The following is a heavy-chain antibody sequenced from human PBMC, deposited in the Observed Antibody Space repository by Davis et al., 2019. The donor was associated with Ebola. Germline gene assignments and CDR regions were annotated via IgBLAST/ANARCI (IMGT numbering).Heavy chain of an antibody. V-gene: IGHV3-15*01. CDR2: IKTKTEGGTT. J-gene: IGHJ4*02. CDR3: TTSGIWGHDY. D-gene: IGHD3-16*01. Sequence: GESLKISCVGSGFTFRNAWMSWVRQTPGKGLEWVGRIKTKTEGGTTDYAAPVKGRFTISRDDSKTTLYLQMNSLKTEDTAVYYCTTSGIWGHDYWGQGTLVTVSS. CDR1: GFTFRNAW.